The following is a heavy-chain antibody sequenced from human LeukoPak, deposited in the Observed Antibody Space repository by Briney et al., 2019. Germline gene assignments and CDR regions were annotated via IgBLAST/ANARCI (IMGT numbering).Heavy chain of an antibody. CDR3: ANRGRYYFDY. J-gene: IGHJ4*02. V-gene: IGHV3-23*01. D-gene: IGHD1-26*01. Sequence: GGSLRLSCTASGFTFSSYTMSWVRQAPGKGLKWVSTITTGGPNTYYADSVKGRFTVSRDDSKNTLYLQMNSLRAEDTAVYYCANRGRYYFDYWGQGTLVTVS. CDR1: GFTFSSYT. CDR2: ITTGGPNT.